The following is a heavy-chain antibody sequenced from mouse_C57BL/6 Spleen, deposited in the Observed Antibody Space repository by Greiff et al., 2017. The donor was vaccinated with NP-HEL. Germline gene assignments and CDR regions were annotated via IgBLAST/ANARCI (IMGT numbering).Heavy chain of an antibody. D-gene: IGHD1-1*01. CDR1: GYTFTSYW. CDR3: AIHYYGSSYFDY. V-gene: IGHV1-52*01. Sequence: QVQLQQPGAELVRPGSSVKLSCKASGYTFTSYWMHWVKQRPIQGLEWIGNIDPSDSETHYNQKFKDKATLTVDKSSSTAYMQLSSLTSEDSAVYYCAIHYYGSSYFDYWGQGTTLTVSS. CDR2: IDPSDSET. J-gene: IGHJ2*01.